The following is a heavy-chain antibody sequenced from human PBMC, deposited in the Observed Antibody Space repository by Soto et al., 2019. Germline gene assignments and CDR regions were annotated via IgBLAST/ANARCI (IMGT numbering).Heavy chain of an antibody. J-gene: IGHJ3*02. Sequence: SETLSLTCTVPGGSISSGDYYWSWIRQPPGKGLEWIGYIYYSGSTYYNPSLKSRVTISVDTSKNQFSLKLSSVTAADTAVYYCASEWGQYYYDSSRYAFDIWGPGTMVTVSS. CDR3: ASEWGQYYYDSSRYAFDI. CDR2: IYYSGST. D-gene: IGHD3-22*01. V-gene: IGHV4-30-4*01. CDR1: GGSISSGDYY.